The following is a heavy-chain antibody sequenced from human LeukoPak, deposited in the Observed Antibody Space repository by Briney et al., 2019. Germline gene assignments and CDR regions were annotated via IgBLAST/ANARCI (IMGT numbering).Heavy chain of an antibody. V-gene: IGHV5-51*01. Sequence: GESLKISFRGSEYHFTNYWIGWVRPMPGKGLEWMGIIYPGDSDTRYSPSFQGQVTISADKSISTAYLQWSSLKASDTAMYYCALSYGDHVDGGMDVWGQGTTVTVSS. CDR2: IYPGDSDT. J-gene: IGHJ6*02. CDR1: EYHFTNYW. D-gene: IGHD4-17*01. CDR3: ALSYGDHVDGGMDV.